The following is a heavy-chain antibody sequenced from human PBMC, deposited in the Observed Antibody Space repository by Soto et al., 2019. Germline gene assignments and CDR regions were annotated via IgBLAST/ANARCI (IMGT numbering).Heavy chain of an antibody. D-gene: IGHD6-19*01. Sequence: GASVKVSCKASGYTFFTYDISWVRQAPGQGLEWMGWISTYSGDTRYTQKFQGRVTMTRDTSISTAYMELSSLKYDDTAVYYCARGSAVGGNWFDSWGQGTLVTVSS. CDR2: ISTYSGDT. J-gene: IGHJ5*01. CDR3: ARGSAVGGNWFDS. V-gene: IGHV1-2*02. CDR1: GYTFFTYD.